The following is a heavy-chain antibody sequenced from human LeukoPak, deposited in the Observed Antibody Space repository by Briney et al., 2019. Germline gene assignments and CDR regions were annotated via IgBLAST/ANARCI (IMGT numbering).Heavy chain of an antibody. J-gene: IGHJ6*02. V-gene: IGHV4-59*01. Sequence: SETLSLTCTVSGGSISSYYWSWIRQPPGKGLDWIGYIYYNRSTNYNPSLKSRGTISVDNSKTQFSMRLSSVTAAATAVYYCARLAHYYDSSGYYFYYYGMDVWGQGTTVTVS. CDR3: ARLAHYYDSSGYYFYYYGMDV. D-gene: IGHD3-22*01. CDR2: IYYNRST. CDR1: GGSISSYY.